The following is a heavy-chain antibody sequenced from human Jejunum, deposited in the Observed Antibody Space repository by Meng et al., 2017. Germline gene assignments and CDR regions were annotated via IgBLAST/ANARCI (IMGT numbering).Heavy chain of an antibody. Sequence: GPGLVRPSCTLTLPCAVPGGSITSSNWWSRVRQPPGKGLEWIGEIFHSGSTNYNPPLKSRVTISVDKSKNQFSLKVTSVTAADTATYYCARFDISTAGRGDYWGQGILVTVSS. V-gene: IGHV4-4*02. J-gene: IGHJ4*02. CDR2: IFHSGST. D-gene: IGHD6-13*01. CDR3: ARFDISTAGRGDY. CDR1: GGSITSSNW.